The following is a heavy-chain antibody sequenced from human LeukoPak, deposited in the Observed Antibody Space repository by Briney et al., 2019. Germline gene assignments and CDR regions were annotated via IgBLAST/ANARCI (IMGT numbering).Heavy chain of an antibody. CDR3: AKSGVAARPPPTNFDY. Sequence: HSGGSLRLSCAASGFTFSSYARSWVRQAPGKGLEWVSAISGSGGSTYYADSVKGRFTISRDNSKNTLYLQMNSLRAEDTAVYYCAKSGVAARPPPTNFDYWGQGTLVTVSS. D-gene: IGHD6-6*01. CDR1: GFTFSSYA. V-gene: IGHV3-23*01. CDR2: ISGSGGST. J-gene: IGHJ4*02.